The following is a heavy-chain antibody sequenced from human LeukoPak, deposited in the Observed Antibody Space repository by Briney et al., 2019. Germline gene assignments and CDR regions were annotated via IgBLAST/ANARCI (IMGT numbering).Heavy chain of an antibody. J-gene: IGHJ4*02. CDR2: INPNSGGT. CDR1: GYTFTGYY. Sequence: ASVKVSCKASGYTFTGYYMHWVRQAPGQGLEWMGRINPNSGGTNYAQKFQGRVTMTRDTSISTAYMELSRLRSDDTAVYYCAVLPLRGVIIVTDYWGQGTLVTASS. V-gene: IGHV1-2*06. CDR3: AVLPLRGVIIVTDY. D-gene: IGHD3-10*01.